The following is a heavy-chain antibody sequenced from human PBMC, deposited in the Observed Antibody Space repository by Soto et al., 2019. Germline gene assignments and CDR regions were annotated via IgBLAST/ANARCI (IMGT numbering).Heavy chain of an antibody. CDR1: GGSISSGGYS. CDR2: IYHSGST. V-gene: IGHV4-30-2*01. J-gene: IGHJ4*02. D-gene: IGHD3-10*01. Sequence: QLQLQESGSGLVKPSQTLSLTCAVSGGSISSGGYSWSWIRQPPGKGLEWIGYIYHSGSTYYNPSLKSRVTISVDRSKNQFSLKLSSVTAADTAVYYCARATMVRGVLFDYWGKGTLVTVSS. CDR3: ARATMVRGVLFDY.